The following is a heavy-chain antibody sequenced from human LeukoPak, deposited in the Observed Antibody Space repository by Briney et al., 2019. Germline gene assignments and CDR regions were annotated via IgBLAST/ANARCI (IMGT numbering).Heavy chain of an antibody. CDR2: IYYSGST. D-gene: IGHD3-10*01. CDR1: GGSISSYY. Sequence: TSETLSLTCTVSGGSISSYYWSWIRQPAGKGLEWIGYIYYSGSTNYNPSLKSRVTISVDTSENQFSLKLSSVTAADTPVYYCARVTPDYYGSGSPFDYWGQGTLVTVSS. V-gene: IGHV4-59*01. J-gene: IGHJ4*02. CDR3: ARVTPDYYGSGSPFDY.